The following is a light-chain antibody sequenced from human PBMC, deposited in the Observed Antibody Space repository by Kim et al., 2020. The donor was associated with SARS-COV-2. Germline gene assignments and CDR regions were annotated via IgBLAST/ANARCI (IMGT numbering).Light chain of an antibody. CDR2: VGTGGIVG. V-gene: IGLV9-49*01. CDR3: GADHGSGSNFVYV. CDR1: SGCSSYK. Sequence: GTLSSGCSSYKVDWYQQRPGKGPRFGMRVGTGGIVGSKGDGIPDRFSVLGSGLNRYLTIKNIQEEDESDYHCGADHGSGSNFVYVFGTGTKVTVL. J-gene: IGLJ1*01.